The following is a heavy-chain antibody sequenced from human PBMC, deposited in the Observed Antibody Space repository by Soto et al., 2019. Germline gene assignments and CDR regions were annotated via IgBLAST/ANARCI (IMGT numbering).Heavy chain of an antibody. Sequence: QITLKESGPTLMKPTQTLTLTCAFSGFSLSTSGVGVGWIRQPPGKAVEGLALIFSNDDKRSSPSLMGRLTITKDTSKNQVVLTMTNIDPVDTATYYCSHRRGSGLFGMDVWGQGTTVTVSS. V-gene: IGHV2-5*01. CDR3: SHRRGSGLFGMDV. CDR1: GFSLSTSGVG. D-gene: IGHD3-10*01. CDR2: IFSNDDK. J-gene: IGHJ6*02.